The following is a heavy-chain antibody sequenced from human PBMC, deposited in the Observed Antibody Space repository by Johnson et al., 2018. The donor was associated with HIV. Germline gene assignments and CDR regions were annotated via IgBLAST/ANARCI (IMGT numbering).Heavy chain of an antibody. J-gene: IGHJ3*02. CDR3: NRDRPHVGWIEYISSSDAFDI. CDR1: GFTFDDYT. Sequence: VQLVESGGVVVQPGGSLRLSCAASGFTFDDYTMHWVRQAPGKGLEWVSLISWDGGSTYYADSVKGRFTISRDNSKNSLYLQMNSLKTEDTAVYYCNRDRPHVGWIEYISSSDAFDIWGQGTMVTVSS. CDR2: ISWDGGST. V-gene: IGHV3-43*01. D-gene: IGHD6-6*01.